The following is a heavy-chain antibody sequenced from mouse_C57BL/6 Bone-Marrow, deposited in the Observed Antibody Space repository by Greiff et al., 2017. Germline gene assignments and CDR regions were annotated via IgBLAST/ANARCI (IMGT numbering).Heavy chain of an antibody. V-gene: IGHV1-82*01. CDR3: AREGLLRFYWYFDV. D-gene: IGHD1-1*01. CDR1: GYAFSSSW. CDR2: IYPGDGDT. J-gene: IGHJ1*03. Sequence: LVESGPELVKPGASVKISCKASGYAFSSSWMNWVKQRPGKGLEWIGRIYPGDGDTNYNGKFKGKATLTADKSSSTAYMQLSSLTSEDSAVYFCAREGLLRFYWYFDVWGTGTTVTVSS.